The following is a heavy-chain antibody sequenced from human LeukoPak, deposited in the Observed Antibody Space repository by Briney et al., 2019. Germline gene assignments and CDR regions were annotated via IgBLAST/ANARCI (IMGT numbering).Heavy chain of an antibody. CDR2: IYYSGTT. D-gene: IGHD6-19*01. CDR3: ARVMGSGWTGFDY. CDR1: GGSISSGGYY. V-gene: IGHV4-61*08. Sequence: SQTLSLTCTVSGGSISSGGYYWSWIRQPPGKGLEWIGYIYYSGTTNYSPSLKSRVTISVDTSKNQFSLKLSSVTAADTAVYYCARVMGSGWTGFDYWGQGTLVTVSS. J-gene: IGHJ4*02.